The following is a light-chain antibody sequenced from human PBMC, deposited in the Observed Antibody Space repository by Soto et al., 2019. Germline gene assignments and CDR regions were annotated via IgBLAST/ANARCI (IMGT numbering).Light chain of an antibody. CDR3: QQYNNWSPPIT. CDR2: GAS. V-gene: IGKV3-15*01. CDR1: QSIGSN. J-gene: IGKJ5*01. Sequence: EIIVTQSPATLSVSPGERATLSCRASQSIGSNLAWYQHKPGQVPRLLIYGASTRATDIPARFSGSGSGTDFTLTISSLQSEDFAVYYCQQYNNWSPPITFGQGTRLEIK.